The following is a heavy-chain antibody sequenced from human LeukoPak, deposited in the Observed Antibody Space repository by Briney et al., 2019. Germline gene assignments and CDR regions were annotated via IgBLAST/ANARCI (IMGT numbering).Heavy chain of an antibody. CDR1: GYTFTGYY. CDR3: ARSRDGYNSDYYYYMDV. Sequence: EASVKVSCKASGYTFTGYYMHWVRQAPGQGLEWMGWINPNSGGTNYAQKFQGRVTMTRDTSISTAYMELSRLRSDDTAVYYCARSRDGYNSDYYYYMDVWGKGTTVTVSS. D-gene: IGHD5-24*01. J-gene: IGHJ6*03. CDR2: INPNSGGT. V-gene: IGHV1-2*02.